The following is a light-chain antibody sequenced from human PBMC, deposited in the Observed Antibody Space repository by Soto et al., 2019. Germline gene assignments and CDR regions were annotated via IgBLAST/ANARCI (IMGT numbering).Light chain of an antibody. V-gene: IGKV3-20*01. Sequence: EIVLTQSPGTLSLSPGERATLSCRASQSVSSSYLAWYQQKPGQAPRLLSYGASSRATVITDRFSGSGSGTDFTLTISRLEPEDFGLYYCQQYGSSPYNFGQGTKLDIK. CDR3: QQYGSSPYN. CDR1: QSVSSSY. J-gene: IGKJ2*01. CDR2: GAS.